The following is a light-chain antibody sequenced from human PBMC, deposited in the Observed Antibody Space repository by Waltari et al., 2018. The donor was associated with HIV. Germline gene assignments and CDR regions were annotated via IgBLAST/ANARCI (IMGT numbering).Light chain of an antibody. Sequence: QPASVSGSPGQSITISCTGTSSDVGGYNYVSWYQQHPGKAPKLMIYEVSNRPSGVSNRFSGSKSGNTASLTISGLQAEDEADYYCSSYTTTSTLVVFGTGTKVTVL. CDR2: EVS. CDR1: SSDVGGYNY. CDR3: SSYTTTSTLVV. J-gene: IGLJ1*01. V-gene: IGLV2-14*01.